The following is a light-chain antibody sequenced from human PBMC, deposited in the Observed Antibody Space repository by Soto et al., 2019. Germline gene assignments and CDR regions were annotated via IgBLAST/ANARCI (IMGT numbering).Light chain of an antibody. V-gene: IGKV1-5*01. CDR2: DAS. CDR3: QQYSSYSYT. J-gene: IGKJ2*01. CDR1: QSISTW. Sequence: IQMTQSPSTLSASVGDRVTITCRASQSISTWLAWYQQKPGKAPKVLIYDASSLESGVPSRFSGSGSGTEFTLTISSLQPDDFATYYCQQYSSYSYTFGQGTKLEIK.